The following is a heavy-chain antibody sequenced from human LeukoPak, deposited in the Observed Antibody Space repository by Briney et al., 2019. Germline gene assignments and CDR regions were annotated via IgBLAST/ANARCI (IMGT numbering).Heavy chain of an antibody. V-gene: IGHV3-48*03. CDR3: ARDHPAPGINYYFDL. CDR2: ISHSGSTM. J-gene: IGHJ2*01. D-gene: IGHD4-11*01. CDR1: GFTFTSYE. Sequence: GGSLRLSCAASGFTFTSYEMNWVRQAPGKGLEWISYISHSGSTMYYADSVKGRFTIYRDNAENSLYLQMNGLRAEDTAVYYCARDHPAPGINYYFDLWGRGTLVTVSS.